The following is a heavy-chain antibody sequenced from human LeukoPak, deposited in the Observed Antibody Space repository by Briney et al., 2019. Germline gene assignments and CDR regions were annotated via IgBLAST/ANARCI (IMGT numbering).Heavy chain of an antibody. V-gene: IGHV4-34*01. CDR3: GRCNYYDSSGFS. CDR2: INHSGST. CDR1: GGSFSGYY. D-gene: IGHD3-22*01. J-gene: IGHJ4*02. Sequence: SETLSLTCAVYGGSFSGYYWSWIRQPPGKGLEWIGEINHSGSTNYNPSLKSRVTISVDTSKNQFSLKLSFLTAADTAVYYCGRCNYYDSSGFSWGQGTLVTVSS.